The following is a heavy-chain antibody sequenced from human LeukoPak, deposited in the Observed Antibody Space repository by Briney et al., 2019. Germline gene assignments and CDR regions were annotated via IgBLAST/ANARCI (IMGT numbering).Heavy chain of an antibody. CDR2: ISTNGGST. CDR1: GFTFSSYG. Sequence: GGSLRLSCAASGFTFSSYGMHWVRQAPGKGLEYVSAISTNGGSTYYANSVKGRFTISRDNSKNTLYLQMGSLRPEDMAVYYCARGTGITYWYFDLWGRGTLVTVSS. J-gene: IGHJ2*01. V-gene: IGHV3-64*01. CDR3: ARGTGITYWYFDL. D-gene: IGHD1-7*01.